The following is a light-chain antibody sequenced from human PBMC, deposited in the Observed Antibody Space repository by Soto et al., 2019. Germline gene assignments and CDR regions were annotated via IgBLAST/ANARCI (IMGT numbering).Light chain of an antibody. CDR2: AAS. V-gene: IGKV3-20*01. Sequence: EIVLTQSPGTLSLSPGERATLSCRASQSVSSCYLAWYQQTPGQAPRLLIYAASSRATGIPDRFSGSGSGTDFTLTISRLEPEDFAVYYCQQYGSSPQGVTFGGGTKVEIK. CDR3: QQYGSSPQGVT. J-gene: IGKJ4*01. CDR1: QSVSSCY.